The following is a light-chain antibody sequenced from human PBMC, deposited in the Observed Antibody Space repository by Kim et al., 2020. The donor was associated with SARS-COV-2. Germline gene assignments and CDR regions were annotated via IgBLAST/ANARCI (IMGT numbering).Light chain of an antibody. CDR1: QSVNAGY. Sequence: SPGERATLSCRASQSVNAGYLNWYQQKPGQAPRLLIYGASSRATGIPDRFSGTGSGTDFTLTISRLESEDFAVYYCQQYVASPITFGQGTRLEIK. CDR2: GAS. CDR3: QQYVASPIT. V-gene: IGKV3-20*01. J-gene: IGKJ5*01.